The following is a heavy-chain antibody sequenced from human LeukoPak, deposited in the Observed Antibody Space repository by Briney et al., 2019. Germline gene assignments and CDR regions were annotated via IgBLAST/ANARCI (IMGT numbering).Heavy chain of an antibody. CDR1: GGTFSSYA. J-gene: IGHJ4*02. V-gene: IGHV1-2*02. D-gene: IGHD1-20*01. CDR3: ARGSSITGTPKPFDS. Sequence: ASVKVSFKASGGTFSSYAISWVRQAPGQGLEWMGGINPNSASTSIAQSFRGRVTMTRDSSISTAFMELINLTSDDTAVYYCARGSSITGTPKPFDSWGQGTLVTVSS. CDR2: INPNSAST.